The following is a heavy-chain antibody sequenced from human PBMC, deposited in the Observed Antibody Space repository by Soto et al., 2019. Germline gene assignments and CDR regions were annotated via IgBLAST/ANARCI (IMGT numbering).Heavy chain of an antibody. CDR2: ISAYNGNT. V-gene: IGHV1-18*04. CDR1: GYTFTSYG. Sequence: ASVKVSCKASGYTFTSYGISWVRQAPGQGLEWMGWISAYNGNTNYAQKLQGRVTMTTDTSTSTAYMELRSLRSDDTAVYYCTRDWNYYDSSGYWANYYGMDVWGQGTTVTVSS. D-gene: IGHD3-22*01. J-gene: IGHJ6*02. CDR3: TRDWNYYDSSGYWANYYGMDV.